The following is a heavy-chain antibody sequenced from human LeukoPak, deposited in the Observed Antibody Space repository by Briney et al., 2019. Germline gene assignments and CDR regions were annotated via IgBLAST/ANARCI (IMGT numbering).Heavy chain of an antibody. CDR3: ARFLVTANPNAFDI. J-gene: IGHJ3*02. V-gene: IGHV4-34*01. CDR2: INHSGST. CDR1: GGSFSGYY. Sequence: SETLSLTCAVYGGSFSGYYWSWIRQPPGKGLEWIGEINHSGSTNYNPSLKSRVTTSVDTSKNQFSLKLSSVTAADTAVYYCARFLVTANPNAFDIWGQGTMVTVSS. D-gene: IGHD2-21*02.